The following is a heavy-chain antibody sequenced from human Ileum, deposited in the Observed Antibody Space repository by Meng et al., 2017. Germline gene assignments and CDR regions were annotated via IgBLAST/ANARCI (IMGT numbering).Heavy chain of an antibody. CDR1: GLTFSSYW. J-gene: IGHJ3*02. CDR2: IKNDGSDT. CDR3: AELTSSVFYI. D-gene: IGHD3-22*01. V-gene: IGHV3-74*01. Sequence: EVQVWGAGGGLVQPGGSLRLSCAASGLTFSSYWMYWVVQGPGKGLEWVSSIKNDGSDTNYADSVQGRFTISRDNANNTLYLQTNSLRAEDTAVYYCAELTSSVFYIWGQGTVVTVSS.